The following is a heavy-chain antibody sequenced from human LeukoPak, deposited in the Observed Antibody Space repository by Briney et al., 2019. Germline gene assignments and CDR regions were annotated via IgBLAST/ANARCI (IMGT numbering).Heavy chain of an antibody. CDR1: TFSFRNFA. D-gene: IGHD1-26*01. CDR3: ARKKWEPTSNDAFDI. CDR2: ISDSGHRT. Sequence: GGSLRLSCAASTFSFRNFAMSWVRLAPGKGLDWVSGISDSGHRTDYADSVEGRFTISRDNSKNTLYLQMDSLRAEDTALYYCARKKWEPTSNDAFDIWGQGTMVTVSS. V-gene: IGHV3-23*01. J-gene: IGHJ3*02.